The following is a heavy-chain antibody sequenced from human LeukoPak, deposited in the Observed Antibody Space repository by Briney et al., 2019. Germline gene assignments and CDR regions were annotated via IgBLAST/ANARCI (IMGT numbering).Heavy chain of an antibody. J-gene: IGHJ4*02. Sequence: SGGSLRLSCAASGFSFSSYAMSWVRQAPGKGLEWVSAISGSGGSTYYADSVKGRFTISRDNSKNTLYLQMNSLRAEDTAVYYSAKEPLRFGELLLFDYWGQGTLVTVSS. CDR3: AKEPLRFGELLLFDY. D-gene: IGHD3-10*01. V-gene: IGHV3-23*01. CDR1: GFSFSSYA. CDR2: ISGSGGST.